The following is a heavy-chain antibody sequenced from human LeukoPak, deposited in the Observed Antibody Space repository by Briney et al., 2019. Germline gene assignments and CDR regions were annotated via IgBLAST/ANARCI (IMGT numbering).Heavy chain of an antibody. CDR2: MNPNSGNT. D-gene: IGHD1-26*01. J-gene: IGHJ4*02. CDR3: ARGEYSGSYLPDY. CDR1: GYTFTTYY. V-gene: IGHV1-8*03. Sequence: ASVKVSCKASGYTFTTYYMHWVRQAPGQGLEWMGWMNPNSGNTGYAQKFQGRVTITRNTSISTAYMELSSLRSEDTAVYYCARGEYSGSYLPDYWGQGTLVTVSS.